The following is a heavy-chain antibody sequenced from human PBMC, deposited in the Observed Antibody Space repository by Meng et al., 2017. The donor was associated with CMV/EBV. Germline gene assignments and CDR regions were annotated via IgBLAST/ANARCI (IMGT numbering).Heavy chain of an antibody. CDR3: ARRGSSPPPARNRAGYYYYYGMDV. CDR1: GCTFSSYA. Sequence: SVKVSCKASGCTFSSYAISWVRQAPGQGLEWMGGIIPIFGTANYAQKFQGRVTITTDESTSTAYMELSSLRSEDTAVYYWARRGSSPPPARNRAGYYYYYGMDVWGQGTTVTVSS. J-gene: IGHJ6*02. V-gene: IGHV1-69*05. CDR2: IIPIFGTA. D-gene: IGHD6-6*01.